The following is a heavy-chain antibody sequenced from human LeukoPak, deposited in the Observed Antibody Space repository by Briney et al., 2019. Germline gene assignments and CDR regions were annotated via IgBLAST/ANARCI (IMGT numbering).Heavy chain of an antibody. CDR1: GGSFSGYY. Sequence: SETLSLTCAVYGGSFSGYYWSWIRQSPGKGLEWIGEINHSGSTNYNPSLKSRVTISVDTSKNQFSLKLSSVTAADTAVYYCARGGPFDIWGQGTMVTVSS. J-gene: IGHJ3*02. CDR3: ARGGPFDI. CDR2: INHSGST. V-gene: IGHV4-34*01.